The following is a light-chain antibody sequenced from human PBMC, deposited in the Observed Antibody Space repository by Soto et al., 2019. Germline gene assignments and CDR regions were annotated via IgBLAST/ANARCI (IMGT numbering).Light chain of an antibody. Sequence: DIQMTQSPSTLSASVGDRVTITGRASQSISSWLAWYQQKPGKAPKLLIYDASSLESGVPSRFSGSGSGTEFTLTISSLQPDDFATYYCQQYNSYSAYTFGQGTKLEIK. J-gene: IGKJ2*01. CDR1: QSISSW. CDR2: DAS. CDR3: QQYNSYSAYT. V-gene: IGKV1-5*01.